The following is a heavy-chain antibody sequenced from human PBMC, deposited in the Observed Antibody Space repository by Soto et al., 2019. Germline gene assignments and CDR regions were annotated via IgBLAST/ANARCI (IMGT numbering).Heavy chain of an antibody. CDR2: IWYDGSNK. D-gene: IGHD3-9*01. J-gene: IGHJ4*02. Sequence: GGSLRLSCAASGFTFSSYGMHWVRQAPGKGLEWVAVIWYDGSNKYYADSVKGRFTISRDNSKNTLYLQMNSLRAEDVVVFYCARVLRYFDWLFLDXCGQGTLVTVSS. CDR3: ARVLRYFDWLFLDX. V-gene: IGHV3-33*01. CDR1: GFTFSSYG.